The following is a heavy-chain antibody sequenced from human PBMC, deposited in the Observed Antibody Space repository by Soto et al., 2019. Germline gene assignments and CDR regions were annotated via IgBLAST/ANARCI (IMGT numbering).Heavy chain of an antibody. V-gene: IGHV3-15*07. J-gene: IGHJ4*02. Sequence: GGSLRLSCAASGFTFNNAWMNWVRQAPGKGLEWVGRVKSKVDGETADYAAPVKGRFTISRDDSKTTLYLQMNSLETEDTGVYYCTTDFRPRRWEGAHYWGQGT. CDR3: TTDFRPRRWEGAHY. CDR2: VKSKVDGETA. D-gene: IGHD1-26*01. CDR1: GFTFNNAW.